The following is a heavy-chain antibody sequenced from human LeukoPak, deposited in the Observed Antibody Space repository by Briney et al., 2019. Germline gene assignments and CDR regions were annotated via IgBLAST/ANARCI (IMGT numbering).Heavy chain of an antibody. V-gene: IGHV4-39*07. Sequence: SETLSLTCTVSGGSISRSSYYWGWIRQPPGKGLEWIGNIYYSGSTYYNPSLKSRVTISVDTSKNQFSLKLSSVPAADTAVYYCARGYYHDSGSYYHNWGQGTLVTVSS. J-gene: IGHJ4*02. CDR3: ARGYYHDSGSYYHN. CDR2: IYYSGST. D-gene: IGHD3-10*01. CDR1: GGSISRSSYY.